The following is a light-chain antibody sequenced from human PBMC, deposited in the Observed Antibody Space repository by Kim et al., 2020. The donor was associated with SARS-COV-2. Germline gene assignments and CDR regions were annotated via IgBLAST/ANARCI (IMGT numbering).Light chain of an antibody. CDR3: QSYDSSNWV. CDR1: SGSIASNY. V-gene: IGLV6-57*02. CDR2: EDN. J-gene: IGLJ3*02. Sequence: NFMLTQPHSVSESQGKTVTISCTGSSGSIASNYVQWYQQRPGSAPTTVIYEDNQRPSGVPDRFSGSIDSSSNSASLTISGLKTEDEADYYCQSYDSSNWVFGGGTKLTVL.